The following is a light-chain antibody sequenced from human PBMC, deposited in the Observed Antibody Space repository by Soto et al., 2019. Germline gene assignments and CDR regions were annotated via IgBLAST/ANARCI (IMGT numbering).Light chain of an antibody. V-gene: IGKV1-5*03. Sequence: DIQMTHFPSTLSASVLYTVTITCRASRSDSTWLAWYQQIPGGAPKLLIYKASILESGVPSRFSGSGSGTEFTLTITSLQPEDFATYYCQQYDMFGPGTKVDIK. J-gene: IGKJ1*01. CDR1: RSDSTW. CDR3: QQYDM. CDR2: KAS.